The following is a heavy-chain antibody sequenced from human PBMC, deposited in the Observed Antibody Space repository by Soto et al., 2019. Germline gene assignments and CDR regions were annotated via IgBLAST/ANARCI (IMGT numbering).Heavy chain of an antibody. J-gene: IGHJ5*02. D-gene: IGHD3-10*01. Sequence: VNVSCKASGYTFTGYYMHWVRQAPGQGLEWMGWINPNSGGTNYAQKFQGRVTMTRDTSISTAYMELSRLRSDDTAVYYCARAAYYYGSGSYYTSKYQNNWFDPWGQGTLVTVSS. CDR1: GYTFTGYY. CDR3: ARAAYYYGSGSYYTSKYQNNWFDP. CDR2: INPNSGGT. V-gene: IGHV1-2*02.